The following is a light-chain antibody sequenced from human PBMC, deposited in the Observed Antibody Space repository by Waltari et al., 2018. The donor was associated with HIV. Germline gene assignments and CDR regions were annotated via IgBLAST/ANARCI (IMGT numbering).Light chain of an antibody. CDR2: KDS. CDR3: QSADSSGTYYV. V-gene: IGLV3-25*03. Sequence: SYELTQPPSVPLSPGQTARITCSGDALPKQYAFWYKQRPGQAPVVVIYKDSERPSGIPERISGSSSGTTVTLTISGVQAEDEADYYCQSADSSGTYYVFGSGTKVTVL. CDR1: ALPKQY. J-gene: IGLJ1*01.